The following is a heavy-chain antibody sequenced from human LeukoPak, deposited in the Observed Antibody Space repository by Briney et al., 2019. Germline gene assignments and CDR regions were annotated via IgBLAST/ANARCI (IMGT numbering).Heavy chain of an antibody. J-gene: IGHJ4*02. CDR2: INPNSGGT. CDR1: GYTFTGYY. Sequence: ASVKVSCKASGYTFTGYYMHWVRQAPGQGLEWMGRINPNSGGTNYAQKFQGRVTMTRDTSISTAYMELSRLRSDDTAVYYCARTGYSSGPAKDNFDYWGQGTLVTVSS. CDR3: ARTGYSSGPAKDNFDY. V-gene: IGHV1-2*06. D-gene: IGHD6-19*01.